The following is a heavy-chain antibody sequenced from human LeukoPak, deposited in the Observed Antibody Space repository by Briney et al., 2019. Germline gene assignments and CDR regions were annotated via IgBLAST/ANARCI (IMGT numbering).Heavy chain of an antibody. CDR2: INHSGST. D-gene: IGHD3-3*01. Sequence: SQTLSLTCTVSGGSISSGSYYWSWIRQPPGKGLEWIGEINHSGSTNYNPSLKSRVTISVDTSKNQFSLKLSSVTAADTAVYYCARTLRITISRSYMDVWGKGATVTVSS. V-gene: IGHV4-39*07. J-gene: IGHJ6*03. CDR3: ARTLRITISRSYMDV. CDR1: GGSISSGSYY.